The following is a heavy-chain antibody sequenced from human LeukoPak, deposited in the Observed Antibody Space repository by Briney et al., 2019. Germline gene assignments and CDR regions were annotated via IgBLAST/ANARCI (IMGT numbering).Heavy chain of an antibody. J-gene: IGHJ4*02. V-gene: IGHV3-23*01. CDR1: GFTFSSYT. Sequence: GGSLRLSCAASGFTFSSYTMNWVRQAPGKGLEWVSAISGSGGSTYYADSVKGRFTISRDNSKNTLYLQMNSLRAEDTAVYYCAKGADYGGDYFDYWGQGTLVTVSS. D-gene: IGHD4-23*01. CDR2: ISGSGGST. CDR3: AKGADYGGDYFDY.